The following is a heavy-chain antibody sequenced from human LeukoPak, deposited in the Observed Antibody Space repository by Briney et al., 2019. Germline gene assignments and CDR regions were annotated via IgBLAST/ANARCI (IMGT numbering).Heavy chain of an antibody. D-gene: IGHD3-10*01. CDR3: ATTGWFGESNFDY. J-gene: IGHJ4*02. CDR2: MNPNSGNT. CDR1: GYTFTSYD. V-gene: IGHV1-8*01. Sequence: ASVKVSCRASGYTFTSYDINWVRQATGQGLEWMGWMNPNSGNTGYAQKFQGRVTMTRNTSISTAYMELSSLRSEDTAVYYCATTGWFGESNFDYWGQGTLVTVSS.